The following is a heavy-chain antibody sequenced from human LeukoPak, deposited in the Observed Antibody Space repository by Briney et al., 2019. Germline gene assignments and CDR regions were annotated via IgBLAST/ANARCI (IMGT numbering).Heavy chain of an antibody. CDR1: GYTSTSYD. Sequence: ASVKVSCKASGYTSTSYDINWVRQATGQGLEWMGWMNPNSGNTGYAQKFQGRVTMTRNTSISTAYMELSSLRSEDTAVYYCARAFEIDHYDSSGYAHPPDYWGQGTLVTVSS. CDR2: MNPNSGNT. V-gene: IGHV1-8*01. CDR3: ARAFEIDHYDSSGYAHPPDY. J-gene: IGHJ4*02. D-gene: IGHD3-22*01.